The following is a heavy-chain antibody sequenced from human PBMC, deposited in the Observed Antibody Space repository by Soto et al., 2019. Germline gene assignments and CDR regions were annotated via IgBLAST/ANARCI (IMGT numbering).Heavy chain of an antibody. D-gene: IGHD6-6*01. Sequence: GGSLRLSCAASGFTFSSYAMSWLRQAPGKWLEWVSAISGSGGSTYYADSVKGRFTISRDNSKNTLYLQMNSLRAEDTAVYYCAKDMSIAARPQYFDYWGQGTLVTVSS. CDR2: ISGSGGST. V-gene: IGHV3-23*01. CDR3: AKDMSIAARPQYFDY. J-gene: IGHJ4*02. CDR1: GFTFSSYA.